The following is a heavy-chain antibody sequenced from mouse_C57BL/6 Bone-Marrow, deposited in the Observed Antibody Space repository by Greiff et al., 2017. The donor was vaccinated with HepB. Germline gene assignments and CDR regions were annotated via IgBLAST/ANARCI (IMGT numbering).Heavy chain of an antibody. CDR3: ARGKRGWLLEFAY. CDR1: GYTFTSYT. D-gene: IGHD2-3*01. Sequence: QVQLQQSGAELARPGASVKMSCKASGYTFTSYTMHWVKQRPGQGLEWIGYINPSSGYTKYNQKFKDKATLTADKSSSTAYMQLSSLTSEDSAVYYCARGKRGWLLEFAYWGQGTLVTVSA. J-gene: IGHJ3*01. V-gene: IGHV1-4*01. CDR2: INPSSGYT.